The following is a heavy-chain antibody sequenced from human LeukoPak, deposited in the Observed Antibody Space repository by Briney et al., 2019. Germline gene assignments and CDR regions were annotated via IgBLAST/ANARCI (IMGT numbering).Heavy chain of an antibody. CDR1: GYTLTELS. CDR2: FDPEDGET. Sequence: APVKVSCKVSGYTLTELSMHWVRQAPGKGLEWMGGFDPEDGETIYAQKFQGRVTMTEDTSTDTAYMELSSLRSEDTAVYYCATREPSSTRHPYCCYGMDVWGQGTTVTVSS. J-gene: IGHJ6*02. CDR3: ATREPSSTRHPYCCYGMDV. D-gene: IGHD6-13*01. V-gene: IGHV1-24*01.